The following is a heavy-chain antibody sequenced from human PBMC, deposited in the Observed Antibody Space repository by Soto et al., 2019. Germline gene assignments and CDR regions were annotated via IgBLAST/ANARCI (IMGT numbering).Heavy chain of an antibody. CDR2: INPSGGST. J-gene: IGHJ3*02. CDR1: GYTFTSYY. Sequence: ASLKVSCKASGYTFTSYYMHWVRQAPGQGLEWMGIINPSGGSTSYAQKFQGRVTMTRDTSTSTVYMELSSLRSEDTAVYYCARVPYYDSSGPFAFDIWGQGTMVNVSS. V-gene: IGHV1-46*03. D-gene: IGHD3-22*01. CDR3: ARVPYYDSSGPFAFDI.